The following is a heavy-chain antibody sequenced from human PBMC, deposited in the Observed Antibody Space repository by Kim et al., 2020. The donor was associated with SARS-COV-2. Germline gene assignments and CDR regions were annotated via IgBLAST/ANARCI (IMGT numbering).Heavy chain of an antibody. CDR3: ARERGIAVAGTGYYYYYGMDV. D-gene: IGHD6-19*01. CDR2: IIPIFGTA. Sequence: SVKVSCKASVGTFSSYAISWVRQAPGQGLEWMGGIIPIFGTANYAQKFQGRVTITADESTSTAYMELSSLRSEDTAVYYCARERGIAVAGTGYYYYYGMDVCGQGTTVTVSS. CDR1: VGTFSSYA. J-gene: IGHJ6*02. V-gene: IGHV1-69*13.